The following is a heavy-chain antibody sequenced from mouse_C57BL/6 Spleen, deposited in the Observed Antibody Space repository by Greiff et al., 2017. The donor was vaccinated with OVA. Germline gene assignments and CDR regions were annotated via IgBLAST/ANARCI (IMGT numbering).Heavy chain of an antibody. CDR2: IRSKSNNYAT. CDR1: GFSFNTYA. D-gene: IGHD1-1*01. Sequence: EVQLQESGGGLVQPKGSLKLSCAASGFSFNTYAMNWVRQAPGKGLEWVARIRSKSNNYATYYADSVKDRFTISRDDSESMLYLQMNNLKTEDTAMYYCVRALTTVGYFDVWGTGTTVTVSS. J-gene: IGHJ1*03. V-gene: IGHV10-1*01. CDR3: VRALTTVGYFDV.